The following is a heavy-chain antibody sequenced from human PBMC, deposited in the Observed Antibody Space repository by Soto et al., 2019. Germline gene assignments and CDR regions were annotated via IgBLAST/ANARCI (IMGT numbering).Heavy chain of an antibody. V-gene: IGHV3-23*01. J-gene: IGHJ4*02. CDR3: ATETFASGSYYNEYFFDY. CDR2: ISGSAGNK. Sequence: PGGSLRLSCAVSGFSFGDYAMSWVRQAPGKGLEWVSGISGSAGNKYFADSAKGRFSISRDNSKNTLYLQMNSLRAEDTAIYYCATETFASGSYYNEYFFDYWGQGTQVTV. CDR1: GFSFGDYA. D-gene: IGHD3-10*01.